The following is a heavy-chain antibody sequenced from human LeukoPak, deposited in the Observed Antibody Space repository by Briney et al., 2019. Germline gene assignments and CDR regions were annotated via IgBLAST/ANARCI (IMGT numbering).Heavy chain of an antibody. Sequence: PSETLSLTCTVSGGSISSGSYYWSWIRQPAGKGLEWIGRIYTSGSTNYNPSLKSRVTISVDTSKNQFSLKLSSVTAADTAVYYCARDPFDFPSWYFDLWGRGTLVTVSS. D-gene: IGHD3-9*01. CDR2: IYTSGST. V-gene: IGHV4-61*02. CDR1: GGSISSGSYY. J-gene: IGHJ2*01. CDR3: ARDPFDFPSWYFDL.